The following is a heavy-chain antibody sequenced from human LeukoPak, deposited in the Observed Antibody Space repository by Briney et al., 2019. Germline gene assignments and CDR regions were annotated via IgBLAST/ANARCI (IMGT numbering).Heavy chain of an antibody. Sequence: ASVKVSCKASGYTFTSYGISWVRQAPGQGLEWMGWISAYNGNTNYAQKLQGRVTMTTDTSTSTAYMEQRSLRSDDTAVYYCARRVTTFNWFDPWGQGTLVTVSS. CDR1: GYTFTSYG. J-gene: IGHJ5*02. CDR3: ARRVTTFNWFDP. V-gene: IGHV1-18*01. D-gene: IGHD2-21*02. CDR2: ISAYNGNT.